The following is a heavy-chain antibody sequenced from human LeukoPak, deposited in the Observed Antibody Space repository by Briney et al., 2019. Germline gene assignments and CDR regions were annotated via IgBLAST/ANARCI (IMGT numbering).Heavy chain of an antibody. D-gene: IGHD6-13*01. CDR1: AFPFSNHG. CDR3: ARGSFSSLPGPHHGMDV. Sequence: GGSLRLSCAASAFPFSNHGMHWVRQAPGKGLEWVAVIWYDGSNKYYADSVKGRFTISRDNSKNTVYLQMNSLRDEDTAVYYCARGSFSSLPGPHHGMDVWGQGTTATVSS. V-gene: IGHV3-33*01. CDR2: IWYDGSNK. J-gene: IGHJ6*02.